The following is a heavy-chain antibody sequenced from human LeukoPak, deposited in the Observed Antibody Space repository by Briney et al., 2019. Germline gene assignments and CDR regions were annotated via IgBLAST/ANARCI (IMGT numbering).Heavy chain of an antibody. CDR3: ARIPCGGNKKYYFDY. CDR1: GFSLSTSGMC. J-gene: IGHJ4*02. V-gene: IGHV2-70*11. Sequence: SGPTLVNPTQTLTLTCTFSGFSLSTSGMCVSWIRQPPGKALEWLARIDWDDDKYYSTSLKTRLTISKDTSKNQVVLTMTNMDPVDTATYYCARIPCGGNKKYYFDYWGQGTLVTVSS. CDR2: IDWDDDK. D-gene: IGHD4-23*01.